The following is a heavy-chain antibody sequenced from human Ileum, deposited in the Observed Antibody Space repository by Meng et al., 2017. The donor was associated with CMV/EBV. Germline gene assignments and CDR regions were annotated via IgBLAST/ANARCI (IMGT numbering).Heavy chain of an antibody. V-gene: IGHV3-23*01. D-gene: IGHD3/OR15-3a*01. Sequence: GGSLRLSCAVYGGSFSGYYWSWVRQAPGKGLEWVSGISGSGGSTYYPDSVKGRFIISRDNSKNTLYLQMNSLRAEDTAVYYCAKDPTYMIFAVGIPTYFDYWGQGTLVTVSS. CDR3: AKDPTYMIFAVGIPTYFDY. J-gene: IGHJ4*02. CDR2: ISGSGGST. CDR1: GGSFSGYY.